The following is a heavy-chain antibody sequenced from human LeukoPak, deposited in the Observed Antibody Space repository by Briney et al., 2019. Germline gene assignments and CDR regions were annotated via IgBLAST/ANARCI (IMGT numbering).Heavy chain of an antibody. CDR3: ASESLYSENVDY. D-gene: IGHD1-14*01. J-gene: IGHJ4*02. CDR1: GFTFSSYS. Sequence: PGGSLRLSCAASGFTFSSYSMNWVRQAPGKGLEWVSSISSSNNYIYYADSVKGRFTISRDNAKNSLSLQMNRLRAEDTAVYYCASESLYSENVDYWGQGTLVTVSS. V-gene: IGHV3-21*01. CDR2: ISSSNNYI.